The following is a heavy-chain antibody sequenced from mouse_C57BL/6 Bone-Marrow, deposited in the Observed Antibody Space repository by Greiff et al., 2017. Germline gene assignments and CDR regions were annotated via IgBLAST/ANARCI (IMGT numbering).Heavy chain of an antibody. V-gene: IGHV5-15*01. J-gene: IGHJ1*03. D-gene: IGHD1-1*01. CDR3: ARDDYYGYWYFDV. CDR1: GFTFSDYG. CDR2: ISNLAYSI. Sequence: EVQVVESGGGLVQPGGSLKLSCAASGFTFSDYGMAWVRQAPRKGPEWVAFISNLAYSIYYADTMTGRFTISRENAKNTLYLEMSSLRSEDSAVYYCARDDYYGYWYFDVWGTGTTVTVSS.